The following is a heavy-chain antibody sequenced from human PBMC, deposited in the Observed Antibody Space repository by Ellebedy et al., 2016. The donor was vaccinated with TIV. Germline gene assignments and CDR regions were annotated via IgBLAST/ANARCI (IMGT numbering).Heavy chain of an antibody. CDR3: ARGGVVVPTTVRLGHDF. CDR2: ISPYSGNT. Sequence: ASVKVSCXASGYTFTSYHISWVRQAPGQGLEWVGWISPYSGNTNYAQNLQGRVTMTTDTSTSTAYMELKSLRFDDTAVYFCARGGVVVPTTVRLGHDFWGQGTLVTVSS. D-gene: IGHD4/OR15-4a*01. CDR1: GYTFTSYH. J-gene: IGHJ4*02. V-gene: IGHV1-18*01.